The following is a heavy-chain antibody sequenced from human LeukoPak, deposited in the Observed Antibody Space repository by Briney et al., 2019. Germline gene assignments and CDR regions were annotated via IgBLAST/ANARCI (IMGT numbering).Heavy chain of an antibody. CDR2: IRYDGSSK. Sequence: DPGGSLRLPCAASGFTFTTYGIHWVRQAPGKGLEWVAFIRYDGSSKYYADFVKGRFTISRDSSKNTLYLQMNSLRPEDTAVYYCAKYSCCGGRCYSSPYDAFDVWGQGTMVTVSS. J-gene: IGHJ3*01. V-gene: IGHV3-30*02. D-gene: IGHD2-15*01. CDR3: AKYSCCGGRCYSSPYDAFDV. CDR1: GFTFTTYG.